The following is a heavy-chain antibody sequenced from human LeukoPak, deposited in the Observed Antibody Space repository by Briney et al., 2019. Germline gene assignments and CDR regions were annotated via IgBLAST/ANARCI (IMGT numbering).Heavy chain of an antibody. J-gene: IGHJ6*03. V-gene: IGHV4-39*07. Sequence: SETLSLTCTVSGGSISSSSYYWGWIRQPPGKGLDWFGSIYYSGSTYYNPSLKTRVTISVDTSKTQFSLKLSPVTAADTAVYYCARGYCSGGSCYSYYYYNNMGVWGKGTTVTVSS. CDR2: IYYSGST. CDR3: ARGYCSGGSCYSYYYYNNMGV. D-gene: IGHD2-15*01. CDR1: GGSISSSSYY.